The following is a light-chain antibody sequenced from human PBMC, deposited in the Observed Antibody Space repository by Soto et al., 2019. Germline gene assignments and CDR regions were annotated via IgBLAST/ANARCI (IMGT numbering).Light chain of an antibody. CDR1: QSISSY. Sequence: DIQMTHSPSSLSASVGHRVTITCRASQSISSYLNWYQQKPGKAPKLLIYAASSLQSGVPSRFSGSGSGTDFTLTISSLQPEDFATYYCQQSYSRTFGQGTKVEIK. CDR2: AAS. V-gene: IGKV1-39*01. CDR3: QQSYSRT. J-gene: IGKJ1*01.